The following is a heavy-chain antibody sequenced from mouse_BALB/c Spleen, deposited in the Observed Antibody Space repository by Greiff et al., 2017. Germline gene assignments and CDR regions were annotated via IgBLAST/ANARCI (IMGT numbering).Heavy chain of an antibody. Sequence: VQLQQPGAELVKPGASVKMSCKASGYTFTSYWMHWVKQRPGQGLEWIGVIDPSDSYTSYNQKFKGKATLTVDTSSSTAYMQLSSLTSEDSAVYYCTRWGTSSAMDYWGQGTSVTVSS. CDR3: TRWGTSSAMDY. V-gene: IGHV1S127*01. J-gene: IGHJ4*01. D-gene: IGHD2-14*01. CDR1: GYTFTSYW. CDR2: IDPSDSYT.